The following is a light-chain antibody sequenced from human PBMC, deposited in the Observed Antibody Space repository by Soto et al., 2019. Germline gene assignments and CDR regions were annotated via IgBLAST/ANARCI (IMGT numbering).Light chain of an antibody. V-gene: IGLV2-14*01. CDR2: EVN. CDR1: SSDIGAYDY. CDR3: FSFTSTSTHV. Sequence: QSALTQPASLSGSPGQSVTISCTGTSSDIGAYDYVSWFQQPPGKAPKLMISEVNNRPSGVSNRFSGSKSGITAYLTISGLQVEDEAGYFCFSFTSTSTHVFGAGTKVTVL. J-gene: IGLJ1*01.